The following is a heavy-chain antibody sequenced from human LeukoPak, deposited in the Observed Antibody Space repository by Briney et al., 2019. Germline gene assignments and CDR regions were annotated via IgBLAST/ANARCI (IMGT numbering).Heavy chain of an antibody. CDR3: ARVVGQGTAMPSRDFFDY. CDR2: IDPNTGQT. CDR1: GYTFTAYC. D-gene: IGHD5-18*01. J-gene: IGHJ4*02. Sequence: GASVKVSCKASGYTFTAYCIHWVRQAPGQGLEWMGWIDPNTGQTDSAQKFQGRVTVTRDTSINTAYMDLSNLRSDDTAVYYCARVVGQGTAMPSRDFFDYWGQGTLVTVSS. V-gene: IGHV1-2*02.